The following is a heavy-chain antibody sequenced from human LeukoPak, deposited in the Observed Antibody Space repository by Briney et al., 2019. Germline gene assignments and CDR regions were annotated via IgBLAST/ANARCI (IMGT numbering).Heavy chain of an antibody. CDR1: GGSISNSSYS. CDR3: AGAGGYYDSYDY. J-gene: IGHJ4*02. D-gene: IGHD3-22*01. Sequence: PSETLSLTCTVSGGSISNSSYSWGWLRQPPGKGLEWIGSIYYSGSTYYNPSLKSRVTISVDTSKNQFSLKLSSVTAADTAVYYCAGAGGYYDSYDYWGQGTLVTVSS. CDR2: IYYSGST. V-gene: IGHV4-39*07.